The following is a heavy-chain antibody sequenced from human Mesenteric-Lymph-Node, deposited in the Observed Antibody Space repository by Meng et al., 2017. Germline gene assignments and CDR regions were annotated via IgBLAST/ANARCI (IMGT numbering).Heavy chain of an antibody. CDR2: IYSGGST. D-gene: IGHD4-17*01. Sequence: LSLTCAASGFTVSSNYMSWVRQAPGKGLEWVSVIYSGGSTYYADSVKGRFTISRHNSKNTLYLQMNSLRAEDTAVYYCARASDYGVFDYWGQGTLVTVSS. V-gene: IGHV3-53*04. CDR1: GFTVSSNY. CDR3: ARASDYGVFDY. J-gene: IGHJ4*02.